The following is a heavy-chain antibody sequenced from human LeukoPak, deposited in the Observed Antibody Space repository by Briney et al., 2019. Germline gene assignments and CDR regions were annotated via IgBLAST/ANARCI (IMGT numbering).Heavy chain of an antibody. CDR3: ARQGYGGHSQGAADY. CDR2: ITAYNGNT. J-gene: IGHJ4*02. V-gene: IGHV1-18*01. CDR1: GYSFTNYG. D-gene: IGHD4-23*01. Sequence: ASVRVSCKGSGYSFTNYGVNWVRQAPGQGLEWMGWITAYNGNTNYAQKLQGRVTVTTDTSTSTAYMELRSLRSDDTAVYYCARQGYGGHSQGAADYWGQGTLVTVSS.